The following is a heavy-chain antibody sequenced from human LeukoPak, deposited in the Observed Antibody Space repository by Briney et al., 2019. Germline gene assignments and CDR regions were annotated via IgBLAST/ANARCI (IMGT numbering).Heavy chain of an antibody. J-gene: IGHJ5*02. V-gene: IGHV1-18*01. CDR2: ISTHYGNT. D-gene: IGHD3-16*01. CDR3: ARGGNWLDP. CDR1: GYTFTSDG. Sequence: ASVKVSCRASGYTFTSDGISGVRQTPGQGVEGMGGISTHYGNTNYEQKFQGRATMTTDTSTSTAYMELRSLRSDDTAVYYCARGGNWLDPWGQGTLVTVSS.